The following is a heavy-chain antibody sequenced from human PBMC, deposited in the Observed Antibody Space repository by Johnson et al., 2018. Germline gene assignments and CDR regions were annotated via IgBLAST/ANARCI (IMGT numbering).Heavy chain of an antibody. Sequence: VQLVQSGGGLVQPGGSLRLSCAASGFTFNFYALSWVRQAPGKGLEWVSGITGSGGNTYYADSVKGRFTISRDNSKNTLYLEMSSLGPEDTAVYYCAREIVRVPSHFPVSDIDTVPSTEALDSWGPGTLVTVSS. CDR2: ITGSGGNT. CDR1: GFTFNFYA. CDR3: AREIVRVPSHFPVSDIDTVPSTEALDS. V-gene: IGHV3-23*04. D-gene: IGHD2-8*01. J-gene: IGHJ4*02.